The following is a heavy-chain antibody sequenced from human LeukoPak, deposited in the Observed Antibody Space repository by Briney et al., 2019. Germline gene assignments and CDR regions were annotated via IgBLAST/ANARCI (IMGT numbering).Heavy chain of an antibody. D-gene: IGHD5-24*01. Sequence: PGGSLRLSCAASGFTFSSYSMNWVRQAPGKGLEWVSSISSSSSHIYYADSVKGRFTISRDNAKNSLYLQMNSLRAEDTAVYYCARDLYKGGYWGQGTLVTVSS. V-gene: IGHV3-21*01. CDR2: ISSSSSHI. CDR3: ARDLYKGGY. J-gene: IGHJ4*02. CDR1: GFTFSSYS.